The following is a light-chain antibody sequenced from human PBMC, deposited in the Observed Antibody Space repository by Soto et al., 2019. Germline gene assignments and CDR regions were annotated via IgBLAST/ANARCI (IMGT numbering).Light chain of an antibody. CDR2: GAS. V-gene: IGKV3-20*01. CDR3: KLYGSPVL. CDR1: QSVYNNY. J-gene: IGKJ4*01. Sequence: EIVLTQSPGSLALSPGERATLSCRASQSVYNNYIAWYQHSPGQAPRVLIYGASTRATGTPDRFSGSGSGTDFTLNMTRLEPEESALYYCKLYGSPVLLGGGT.